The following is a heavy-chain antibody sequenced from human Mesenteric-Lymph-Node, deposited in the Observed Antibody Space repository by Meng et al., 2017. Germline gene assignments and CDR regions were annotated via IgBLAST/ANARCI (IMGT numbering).Heavy chain of an antibody. CDR3: ARLEYGGYDRTFDH. CDR2: ISGSGGST. D-gene: IGHD5-12*01. CDR1: GFTFSSYA. V-gene: IGHV3-23*01. Sequence: GGSLRLSCAASGFTFSSYAMSWVRQAPGKGLEWVSAISGSGGSTYYADSVKGRFTISRDNSKNTLYLQMNSLRAEDTAVYYCARLEYGGYDRTFDHWGQGSLVTVSS. J-gene: IGHJ4*02.